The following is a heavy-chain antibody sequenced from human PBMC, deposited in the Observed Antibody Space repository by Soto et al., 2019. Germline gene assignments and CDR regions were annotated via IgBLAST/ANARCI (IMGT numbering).Heavy chain of an antibody. Sequence: SETLSLTCAVYGGSFSGYYWSWIRQPPGKGLEWIGEINHSGSTNYNPSLKSRVTISVDTSKNQFSLKLRSVTAADTAVYYCGRGPFYAGKGYMDVWGKGTTVTVSS. D-gene: IGHD3-16*01. CDR3: GRGPFYAGKGYMDV. CDR1: GGSFSGYY. J-gene: IGHJ6*03. V-gene: IGHV4-34*01. CDR2: INHSGST.